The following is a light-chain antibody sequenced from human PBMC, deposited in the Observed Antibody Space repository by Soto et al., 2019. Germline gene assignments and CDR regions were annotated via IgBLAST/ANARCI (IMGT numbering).Light chain of an antibody. V-gene: IGKV3-15*01. Sequence: ETVMTQSPDTLSVSPGESATLSCRASQDVSTNLAWFRQKPGQTPRLVLYGASKRATGIPARFSGSGSGTDFTLTLSGLEPEDFAVYYCQQRNNWPWTFGQGTKVDIK. CDR1: QDVSTN. J-gene: IGKJ1*01. CDR3: QQRNNWPWT. CDR2: GAS.